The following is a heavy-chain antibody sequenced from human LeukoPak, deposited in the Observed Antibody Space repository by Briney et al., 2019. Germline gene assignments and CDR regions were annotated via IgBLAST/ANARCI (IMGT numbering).Heavy chain of an antibody. CDR3: AKYYYDGSGYYYFDY. Sequence: GGSLRLSCAASGFTFNSYAMSWVRQAPGKGLEWVSAISPSGPDTYYADSVKGRFTISRDNSKNTLYLQMNSLRAEDTAVYYCAKYYYDGSGYYYFDYWGQGTLVTVSS. J-gene: IGHJ4*02. CDR2: ISPSGPDT. CDR1: GFTFNSYA. V-gene: IGHV3-23*01. D-gene: IGHD3-22*01.